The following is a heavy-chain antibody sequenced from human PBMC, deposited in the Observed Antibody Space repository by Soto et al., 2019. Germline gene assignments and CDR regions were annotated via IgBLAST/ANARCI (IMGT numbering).Heavy chain of an antibody. D-gene: IGHD1-1*01. J-gene: IGHJ6*02. V-gene: IGHV6-1*01. Sequence: SQTLSLTCAISGDSVSRNSGAWNWIRQSPSGGLQWLGRTYYRSKWYSEYAPSVKSRITINPDTAKNQFALQLKSVTPDDSGVYCARGNWDDEGYYYGMDVWGQGITVTVYS. CDR1: GDSVSRNSGA. CDR3: ARGNWDDEGYYYGMDV. CDR2: TYYRSKWYS.